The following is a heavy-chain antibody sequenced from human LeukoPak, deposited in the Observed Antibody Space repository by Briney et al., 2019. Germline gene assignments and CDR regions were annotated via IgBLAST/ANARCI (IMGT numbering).Heavy chain of an antibody. J-gene: IGHJ6*02. V-gene: IGHV4-59*11. CDR3: ARDDPGYYGSGSYYNLDYYGMDV. CDR2: ISYIGST. CDR1: DDSFSSHY. D-gene: IGHD3-10*01. Sequence: PSETLSLTCAVSDDSFSSHYWTWIRQPPGRGLEWIGYISYIGSTNYNPSLKSRVTISIDTSKNQFSLKLSSVTAADTAVYYCARDDPGYYGSGSYYNLDYYGMDVWGQGTTVTVSS.